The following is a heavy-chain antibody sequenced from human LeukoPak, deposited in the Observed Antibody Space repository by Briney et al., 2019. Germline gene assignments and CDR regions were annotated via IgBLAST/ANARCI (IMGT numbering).Heavy chain of an antibody. CDR1: GGIFRSYG. V-gene: IGHV1-69*13. CDR2: FIPILGTP. D-gene: IGHD2-2*01. J-gene: IGHJ6*02. Sequence: SVKVSCKTSGGIFRSYGLNWVRQAPGQGLEWMGGFIPILGTPKYAQNLQGRVTTTADESTSTGYTELSSLRYEDTAVYYCARGLYCSSSTSCYDYGMDVWGRGTTVTVSS. CDR3: ARGLYCSSSTSCYDYGMDV.